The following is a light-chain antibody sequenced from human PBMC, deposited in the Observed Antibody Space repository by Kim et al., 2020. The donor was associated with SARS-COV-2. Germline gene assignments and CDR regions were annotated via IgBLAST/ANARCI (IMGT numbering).Light chain of an antibody. CDR3: QQYENITTGT. CDR1: QDISNY. J-gene: IGKJ5*01. CDR2: DAS. Sequence: DIQMTQSPSSLSASVGDRVTITCQASQDISNYLNWYQQKPGKAPKLLIYDASNLETGVPSRFSGSGSGTDFTFTISSLQPEDIATYYCQQYENITTGTFGQGTRLDIK. V-gene: IGKV1-33*01.